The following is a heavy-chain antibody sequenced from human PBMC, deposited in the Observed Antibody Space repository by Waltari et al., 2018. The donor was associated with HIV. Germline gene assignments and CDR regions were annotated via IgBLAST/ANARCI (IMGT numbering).Heavy chain of an antibody. Sequence: VQLVQSGAEVKKPGASVKVSCKASGYTFDGNYMNWCRQAPGQRLEWMGWSKPNPGGTHSVQRFQGRGTMTRETSISTAYMELGRVRSEDTAVYYCARGGTQITISGGPPPDFWGQGTLVIVSS. V-gene: IGHV1-2*02. D-gene: IGHD3-3*01. J-gene: IGHJ5*01. CDR1: GYTFDGNY. CDR2: SKPNPGGT. CDR3: ARGGTQITISGGPPPDF.